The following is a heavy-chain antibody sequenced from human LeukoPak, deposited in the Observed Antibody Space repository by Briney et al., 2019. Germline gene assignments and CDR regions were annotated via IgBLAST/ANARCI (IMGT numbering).Heavy chain of an antibody. D-gene: IGHD5-18*01. CDR1: GGSISSHY. CDR3: ARDLGKVETAMDDAFDI. Sequence: SETLSLTCTVSGGSISSHYWSWIRQPPGKGLEWIGYIYYSGSTNYNPSLKSRVTTSVDTSKNQFSLKLSSVTAADTAVYYCARDLGKVETAMDDAFDIWGQGTMVTVSS. J-gene: IGHJ3*02. CDR2: IYYSGST. V-gene: IGHV4-59*11.